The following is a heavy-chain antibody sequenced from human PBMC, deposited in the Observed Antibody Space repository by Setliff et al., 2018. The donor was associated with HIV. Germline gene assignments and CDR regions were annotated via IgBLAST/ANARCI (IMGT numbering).Heavy chain of an antibody. D-gene: IGHD3-22*01. CDR1: GFTFSSYW. Sequence: LRLSCAASGFTFSSYWMHWVRQAPGKGLVWVSRLNTDGSSTTYADSVKGRFTNSRDNAKNTLYLQMNSLRAEDTAVYYCARAHDNHDSSGYSHDSWGQGSLVTVSS. CDR2: LNTDGSST. J-gene: IGHJ4*02. V-gene: IGHV3-74*03. CDR3: ARAHDNHDSSGYSHDS.